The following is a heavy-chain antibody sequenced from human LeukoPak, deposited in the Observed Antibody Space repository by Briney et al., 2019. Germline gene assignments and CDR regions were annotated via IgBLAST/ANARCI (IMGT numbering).Heavy chain of an antibody. CDR3: ASPSKGIVGAPRPHDAFDI. D-gene: IGHD1-26*01. J-gene: IGHJ3*02. Sequence: GASVKVSCKASGYTFTSYYMHWVRQAPGQGLEWMGIINPSGGSTRYAQQFQGGVTMTRDTSTSTVYMELSSLRSEDTAVYYCASPSKGIVGAPRPHDAFDIWGQGTMVTVSS. CDR1: GYTFTSYY. CDR2: INPSGGST. V-gene: IGHV1-46*01.